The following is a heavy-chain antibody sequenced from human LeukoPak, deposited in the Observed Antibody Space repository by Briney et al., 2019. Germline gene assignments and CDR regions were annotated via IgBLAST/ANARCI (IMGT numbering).Heavy chain of an antibody. CDR2: IYHSGST. CDR3: ARVAATVTTRGAFDI. J-gene: IGHJ3*02. D-gene: IGHD4-17*01. V-gene: IGHV4-30-2*01. Sequence: KSSETLSLTCAVSGGSISSGGYSWSWIRQPPGKGLEWIGYIYHSGSTYYNPSLKSRVTISVDRSKNQFSLKLSSVTAADTAVYYCARVAATVTTRGAFDIWGQGTMVTVSS. CDR1: GGSISSGGYS.